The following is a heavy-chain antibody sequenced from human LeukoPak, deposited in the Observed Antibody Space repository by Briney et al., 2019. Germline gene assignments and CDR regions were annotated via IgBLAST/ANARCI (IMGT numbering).Heavy chain of an antibody. D-gene: IGHD3/OR15-3a*01. CDR3: ARQTGSGLFILP. J-gene: IGHJ4*02. CDR1: GVSISSGHW. CDR2: IYHSGST. V-gene: IGHV4-4*02. Sequence: SGTLSLTCAVSGVSISSGHWWSWVRQPPGKGLEWIGEIYHSGSTNYHASLKSQVSISIDTSKNQFSLRLTSVTAADTAVYYCARQTGSGLFILPGGQGTLVTVSS.